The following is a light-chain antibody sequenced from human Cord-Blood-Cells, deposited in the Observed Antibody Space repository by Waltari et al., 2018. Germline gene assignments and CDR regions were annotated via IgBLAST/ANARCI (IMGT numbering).Light chain of an antibody. CDR1: QSISSY. CDR2: AGS. V-gene: IGKV1-39*01. CDR3: QQSYSTPLT. J-gene: IGKJ4*01. Sequence: DIQMTQSTSSLSASVGDRVTITCRASQSISSYLNWYQQKPGKAPKRLIYAGSSVQSWVPSRFSGSVSGTDFTLTISSLQPEDCATYYCQQSYSTPLTFGGGTKVEIK.